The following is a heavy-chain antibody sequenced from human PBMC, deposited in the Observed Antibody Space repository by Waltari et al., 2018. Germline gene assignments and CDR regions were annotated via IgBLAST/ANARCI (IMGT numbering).Heavy chain of an antibody. CDR1: GGSISSSSYY. CDR3: ARRRAVTTKGWFDP. CDR2: IYYSGRT. D-gene: IGHD4-17*01. J-gene: IGHJ5*02. Sequence: QLQLQESGPGLVKPSETLSLTCTVSGGSISSSSYYWGWIRQPPGKGLEWIGSIYYSGRTAYNPSLKSRVTISVDTSKNQFSLKLSSVTAADTAVYYCARRRAVTTKGWFDPWGQGTLVTVSS. V-gene: IGHV4-39*01.